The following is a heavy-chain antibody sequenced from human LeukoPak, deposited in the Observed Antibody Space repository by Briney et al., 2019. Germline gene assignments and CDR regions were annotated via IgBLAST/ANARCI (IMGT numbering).Heavy chain of an antibody. J-gene: IGHJ4*02. D-gene: IGHD1-26*01. V-gene: IGHV4-38-2*02. CDR1: GYSISSGYY. CDR3: AREMSYSYYFDY. Sequence: SETLSLTCTVSGYSISSGYYWSWIRQPPGKGLEWIGYIYHSGSTYYNPSLKSRVTISVDRSKNQFSLKLSSVTAADTAVYYCAREMSYSYYFDYWGQGTLVTVSS. CDR2: IYHSGST.